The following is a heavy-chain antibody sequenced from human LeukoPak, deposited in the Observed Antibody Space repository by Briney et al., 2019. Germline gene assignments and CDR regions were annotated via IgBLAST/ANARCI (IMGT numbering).Heavy chain of an antibody. CDR2: TNHRGRT. Sequence: SETLSLTCAVSGGSFSGYQWNWIRQPPGKGLEGIGGTNHRGRTTYNPSLKSRVTMSIDTSKNHFSLGLSSVTAADTAVYYCARAYYYDSTGYFEDNYWGQGTLVTVSS. CDR1: GGSFSGYQ. D-gene: IGHD3-22*01. J-gene: IGHJ4*02. CDR3: ARAYYYDSTGYFEDNY. V-gene: IGHV4-34*01.